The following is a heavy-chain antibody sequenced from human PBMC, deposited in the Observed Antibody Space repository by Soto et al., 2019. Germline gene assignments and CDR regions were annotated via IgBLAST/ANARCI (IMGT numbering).Heavy chain of an antibody. Sequence: QVQLVESGGGVVQPGRSLRLSCAASGFTFSSYGMHWVRQAPGQGLEWVAVISYDGSNKYYADAVKGRFTISRDNSKNTLYLQMNSLRAEDTAVYYCAKDNGWELPHYYYYYGMDVWGQGTTVTVSS. CDR2: ISYDGSNK. D-gene: IGHD1-26*01. CDR1: GFTFSSYG. J-gene: IGHJ6*02. V-gene: IGHV3-30*18. CDR3: AKDNGWELPHYYYYYGMDV.